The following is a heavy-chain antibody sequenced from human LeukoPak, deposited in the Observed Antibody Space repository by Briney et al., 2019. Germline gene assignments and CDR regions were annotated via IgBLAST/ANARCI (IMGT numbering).Heavy chain of an antibody. Sequence: ASVKVSCKASGYTFTSYGISWVRQAPGQGLEWMGWISAYNGNTNYAQKLQGRVTMTTDTSTSTAYMELRSLRSDDTAVYYCARVNIPRERYLYYYYMDVWGKGTTVTVS. CDR1: GYTFTSYG. CDR3: ARVNIPRERYLYYYYMDV. CDR2: ISAYNGNT. J-gene: IGHJ6*03. V-gene: IGHV1-18*01. D-gene: IGHD1-1*01.